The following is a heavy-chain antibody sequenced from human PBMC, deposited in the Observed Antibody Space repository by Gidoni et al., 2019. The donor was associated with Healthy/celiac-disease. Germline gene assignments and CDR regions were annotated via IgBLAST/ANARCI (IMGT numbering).Heavy chain of an antibody. CDR1: GFTFSSYG. CDR3: AKDRITIFGVVTFGGRPTVGMDV. Sequence: QVQLVESGGGVVQPGRSLRLSCAASGFTFSSYGLHWVRQAPGKGLEWVAVISYDGSNKYYADSVKGRFTISRDNSKNTLYLQMNSLRAEDTAVYYCAKDRITIFGVVTFGGRPTVGMDVWGQGTTVTVSS. D-gene: IGHD3-3*01. CDR2: ISYDGSNK. J-gene: IGHJ6*02. V-gene: IGHV3-30*18.